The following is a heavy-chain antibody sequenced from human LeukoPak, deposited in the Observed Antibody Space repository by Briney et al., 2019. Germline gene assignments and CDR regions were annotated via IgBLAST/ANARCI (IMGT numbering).Heavy chain of an antibody. CDR3: ARAPGYSSSSGGLDP. V-gene: IGHV4-34*01. Sequence: SETLSLTCAVYGGSFSGYYWSWIRQPPGKGLEWIGEINHSGSTDYNPSLKSRVTISVDTSKNQFSLKLSSVTAADTAVYYCARAPGYSSSSGGLDPWGQGTLVTVSS. CDR1: GGSFSGYY. J-gene: IGHJ5*02. CDR2: INHSGST. D-gene: IGHD6-6*01.